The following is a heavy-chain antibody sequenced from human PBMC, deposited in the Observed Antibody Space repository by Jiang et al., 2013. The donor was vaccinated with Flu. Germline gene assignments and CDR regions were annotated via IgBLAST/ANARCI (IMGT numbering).Heavy chain of an antibody. Sequence: VQLVESGAEVKKPGSSVKVSCKASGGTFSSYAISWVRQAPGQGLEWMGGIIPIFGTANYAQKFQGRVTITADESTSTAYMELSSLRSEDTAVYYCARGRIRTSSSSKPWPYYYYGMDVWGQGTTVTVSS. V-gene: IGHV1-69*01. CDR3: ARGRIRTSSSSKPWPYYYYGMDV. CDR2: IIPIFGTA. D-gene: IGHD6-6*01. CDR1: GGTFSSYA. J-gene: IGHJ6*02.